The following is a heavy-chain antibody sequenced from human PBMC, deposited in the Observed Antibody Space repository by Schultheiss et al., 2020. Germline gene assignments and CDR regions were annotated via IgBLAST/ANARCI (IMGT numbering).Heavy chain of an antibody. CDR2: IYYSGST. Sequence: SETLSLTCTVSGGSISSGGYYWSWIRQHPGKGLEWIGYIYYSGSTYYNPSLKSRVTISVDTSKNQFSLKLSSVTAADTAEYYCATGCTGGVCSYYFDYWGQGTLVTVSS. CDR3: ATGCTGGVCSYYFDY. V-gene: IGHV4-31*03. D-gene: IGHD2-8*02. CDR1: GGSISSGGYY. J-gene: IGHJ4*02.